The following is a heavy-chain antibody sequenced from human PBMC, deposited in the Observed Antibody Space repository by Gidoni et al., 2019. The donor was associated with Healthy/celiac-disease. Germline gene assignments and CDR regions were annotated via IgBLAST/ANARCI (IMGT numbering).Heavy chain of an antibody. CDR1: GYTFTGYY. V-gene: IGHV1-2*04. J-gene: IGHJ4*02. CDR3: ARDSGSYYNLVDY. Sequence: QVQLVQSGAEVKKPGASVTVSCQASGYTFTGYYMHLVRRAPGQGLEWMGWVNPNSGGTNYAQKFQGWVTMTRDTSISTAYMELSRLRSDDTAVYYCARDSGSYYNLVDYWGQGTLVTVSS. D-gene: IGHD3-10*01. CDR2: VNPNSGGT.